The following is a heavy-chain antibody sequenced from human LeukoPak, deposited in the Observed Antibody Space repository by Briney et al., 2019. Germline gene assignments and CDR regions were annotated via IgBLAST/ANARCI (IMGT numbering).Heavy chain of an antibody. CDR3: ARVSCWDFDY. Sequence: GGSLRLSCAASGFSFSNYWMTWVRQAPGKGLEWVAHIKEDGNEKYYVDSVKGRFTISRDNAKNSLYLQMNSLRAEDTAVYYCARVSCWDFDYWGQGALVTVSS. D-gene: IGHD2-2*01. CDR1: GFSFSNYW. CDR2: IKEDGNEK. V-gene: IGHV3-7*03. J-gene: IGHJ4*02.